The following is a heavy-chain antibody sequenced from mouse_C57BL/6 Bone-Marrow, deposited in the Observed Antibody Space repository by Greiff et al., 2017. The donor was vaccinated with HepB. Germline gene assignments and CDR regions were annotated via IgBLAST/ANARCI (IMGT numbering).Heavy chain of an antibody. CDR3: ARNGLGGGDY. V-gene: IGHV5-17*01. Sequence: EVKLVESGGGLVKPGGSLKLSCAASGFTFSDYGMHWVRQAPEKGLEWVAYISSGSSTIYYADTVKGRFTISRDNAKNTLFLQMTSLRYEDTAMYYCARNGLGGGDYWGQGTTLTVSS. CDR2: ISSGSSTI. J-gene: IGHJ2*01. CDR1: GFTFSDYG. D-gene: IGHD3-1*01.